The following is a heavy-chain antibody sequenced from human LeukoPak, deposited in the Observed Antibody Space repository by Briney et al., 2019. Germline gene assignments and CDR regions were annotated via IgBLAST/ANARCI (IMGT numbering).Heavy chain of an antibody. CDR2: IIPIFGTA. CDR1: GGTFGSYA. Sequence: ASVKVSCKASGGTFGSYAISWVRQAPGQGLEWMGGIIPIFGTANYAQKFQGRVTITADESTSTAYMELSSLRSEDTAVYYCAGGTLDSSGYYFDYWGQGTLVTVSS. CDR3: AGGTLDSSGYYFDY. J-gene: IGHJ4*02. D-gene: IGHD3-22*01. V-gene: IGHV1-69*13.